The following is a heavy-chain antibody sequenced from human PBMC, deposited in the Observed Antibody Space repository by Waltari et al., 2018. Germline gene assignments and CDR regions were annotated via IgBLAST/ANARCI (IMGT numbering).Heavy chain of an antibody. D-gene: IGHD4-17*01. CDR3: TRSRHHDYGDPDY. V-gene: IGHV3-49*03. CDR1: GFTFGDYA. J-gene: IGHJ4*02. Sequence: EVQLVESGGGLVQPGRSMRLSCTDSGFTFGDYACIWFSSARGKGLEWVGFIRSKAYGGTTEYAASVKGRFTISRDDSKSIAYLQMNSLKTEDTAVYYCTRSRHHDYGDPDYWGQGTLVTVSS. CDR2: IRSKAYGGTT.